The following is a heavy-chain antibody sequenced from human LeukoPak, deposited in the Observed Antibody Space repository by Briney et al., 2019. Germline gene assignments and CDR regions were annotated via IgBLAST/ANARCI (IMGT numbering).Heavy chain of an antibody. J-gene: IGHJ4*02. CDR1: GFTFSSYA. V-gene: IGHV3-23*01. CDR3: AKSQDYGSGSHSVLYFDY. D-gene: IGHD3-10*01. CDR2: ISGSGGST. Sequence: GGSLRLSCAASGFTFSSYAMSWVRQAPGKGLEWVSAISGSGGSTYYADSVKGRFTISRDNSKNTLYLQMNSLRAEDTAVYYCAKSQDYGSGSHSVLYFDYWGQGTLVTVSS.